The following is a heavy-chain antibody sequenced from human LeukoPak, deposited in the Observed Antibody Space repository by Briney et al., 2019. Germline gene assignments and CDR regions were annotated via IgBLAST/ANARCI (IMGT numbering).Heavy chain of an antibody. J-gene: IGHJ4*02. V-gene: IGHV3-30-3*01. CDR2: ISYDGSNK. CDR1: GFTFSSYA. Sequence: GRSLRLSCAASGFTFSSYAMHWDRQAPGKGLEWVAVISYDGSNKYYADSVKGRFTISRDNSKNTLYLQMNSLRAEDTAVYYCARDSPSHYIAAAGLDYWGQGTLVTVSS. D-gene: IGHD6-13*01. CDR3: ARDSPSHYIAAAGLDY.